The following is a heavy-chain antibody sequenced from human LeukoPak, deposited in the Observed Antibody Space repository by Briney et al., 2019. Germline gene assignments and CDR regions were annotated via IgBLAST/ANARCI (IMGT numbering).Heavy chain of an antibody. D-gene: IGHD3-22*01. Sequence: GGSLRLSCAASGFTFSSYAMSWVRQAPGKGLEWVSAISGSGGSTYYADSVKGRFTISRDNSKNTLYPQMNSLRAEDTAVYYCAKDFDSSVYYDGFAPGAEGSLVTVYS. CDR3: AKDFDSSVYYDGFAP. CDR2: ISGSGGST. J-gene: IGHJ5*02. V-gene: IGHV3-23*01. CDR1: GFTFSSYA.